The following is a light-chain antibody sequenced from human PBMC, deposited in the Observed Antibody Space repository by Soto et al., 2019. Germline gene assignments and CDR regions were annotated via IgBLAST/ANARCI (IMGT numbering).Light chain of an antibody. V-gene: IGKV1-5*01. J-gene: IGKJ1*01. CDR1: QSVSSW. CDR2: DAS. Sequence: DIQMTQSPSTLSASVGGRVTITCRASQSVSSWLAWYQQKPGKAPKLLIYDASSLESGVPSRFSGSGSGTEFTLTISSLQPDDFATYYCQQYNDYSGTFGQGTKVEIK. CDR3: QQYNDYSGT.